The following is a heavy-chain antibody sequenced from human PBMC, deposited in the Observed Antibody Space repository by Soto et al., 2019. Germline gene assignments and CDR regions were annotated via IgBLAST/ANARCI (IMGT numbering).Heavy chain of an antibody. J-gene: IGHJ3*02. CDR3: ARDRYPCSSTSCYADAFDI. CDR1: GYTFTSYY. CDR2: INPSGGST. V-gene: IGHV1-46*03. D-gene: IGHD2-2*01. Sequence: QVQLVQSGAEVKKPGASVKVSCKASGYTFTSYYMHWVRQAPGQGLEWMGVINPSGGSTSYAQKFQARVTMTRDTSTSTVYMELSSPRSEHTAVYYCARDRYPCSSTSCYADAFDIWGQGKMVTVSS.